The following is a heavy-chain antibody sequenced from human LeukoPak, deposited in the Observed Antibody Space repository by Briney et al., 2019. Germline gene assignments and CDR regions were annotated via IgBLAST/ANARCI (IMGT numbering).Heavy chain of an antibody. CDR1: GFTFSGSA. V-gene: IGHV3-73*01. D-gene: IGHD2-15*01. J-gene: IGHJ4*02. CDR3: TRHAARYCSGGSCYGNDY. CDR2: IRSKANSYAT. Sequence: PGGSLKLSCAASGFTFSGSAMHWVRQASGKGLEWVGRIRSKANSYATAYAASVKGRFTISRDDSKNTAYQQMSSLKTEDTAVYYCTRHAARYCSGGSCYGNDYWGQGTLVTVSS.